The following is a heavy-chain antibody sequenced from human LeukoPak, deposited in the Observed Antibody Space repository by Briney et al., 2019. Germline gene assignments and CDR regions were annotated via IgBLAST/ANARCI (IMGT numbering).Heavy chain of an antibody. CDR2: IYPDDSDT. Sequence: GESLKISCKGSGYKFTDYWIGWVRQMPGKGLEWMGAIYPDDSDTRYSPSFQGQVIMSADKSISTAYLQWSSLKASDTAMYYCARQVSRYYSMDVWGKGTTVTVSS. V-gene: IGHV5-51*01. CDR1: GYKFTDYW. J-gene: IGHJ6*03. CDR3: ARQVSRYYSMDV.